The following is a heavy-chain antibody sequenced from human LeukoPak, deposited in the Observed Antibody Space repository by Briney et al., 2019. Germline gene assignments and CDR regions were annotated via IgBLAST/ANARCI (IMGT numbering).Heavy chain of an antibody. CDR2: IIPIFGTA. D-gene: IGHD3-3*01. Sequence: SVKVSCKASGPTFSSYAISWVRQSPGQGLEWMGGIIPIFGTANYAQKFQGRVTITEDKSTSTAYMELSSLRSEDTAVYYCATAPYYDFWSGYYTTYDYYMDVWGKGTTVTVSS. J-gene: IGHJ6*03. CDR3: ATAPYYDFWSGYYTTYDYYMDV. V-gene: IGHV1-69*06. CDR1: GPTFSSYA.